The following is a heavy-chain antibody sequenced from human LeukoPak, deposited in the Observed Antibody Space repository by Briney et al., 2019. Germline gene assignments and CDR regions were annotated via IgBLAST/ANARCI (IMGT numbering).Heavy chain of an antibody. CDR3: ARDRVYCSSTSCSAETDGMDV. V-gene: IGHV3-66*01. CDR1: GFTFSSYS. D-gene: IGHD2-2*01. J-gene: IGHJ6*02. CDR2: IYSGGST. Sequence: GGSLRLSCAASGFTFSSYSMNWVRQAPGKGLEWVSVIYSGGSTYYADSVKGRFTISRDNSKNTLYLQMNSLRAEDTAVYYCARDRVYCSSTSCSAETDGMDVWGQGTTVSVSS.